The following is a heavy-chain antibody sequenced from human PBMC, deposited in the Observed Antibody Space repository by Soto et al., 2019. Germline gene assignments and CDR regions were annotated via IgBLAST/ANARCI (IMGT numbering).Heavy chain of an antibody. CDR3: ARSPNYYYYGFDV. D-gene: IGHD3-10*01. CDR1: GGSVSSGDYF. Sequence: PSETLSLTCTVSGGSVSSGDYFWSWLRQSPGKRLEWIAYIYYSGSTNYIPSLESRATISVDTSKSQVSLTLTSMTAADAALYYCARSPNYYYYGFDVWGQGTAVTVSS. V-gene: IGHV4-61*08. J-gene: IGHJ6*02. CDR2: IYYSGST.